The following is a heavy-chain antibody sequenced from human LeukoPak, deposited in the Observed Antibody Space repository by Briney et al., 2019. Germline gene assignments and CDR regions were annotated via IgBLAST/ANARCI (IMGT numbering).Heavy chain of an antibody. CDR1: GGSFSGYY. CDR2: INHSGST. CDR3: ARARGYSYGYPDY. D-gene: IGHD5-18*01. Sequence: SETLSLTCAVYGGSFSGYYWSWIRQPPGKGLEWIGEINHSGSTNYNPSLKSRVTISVDTSKNQFSLNLSSVTAADTAVYYCARARGYSYGYPDYWGQGTLVTVSS. J-gene: IGHJ4*02. V-gene: IGHV4-34*01.